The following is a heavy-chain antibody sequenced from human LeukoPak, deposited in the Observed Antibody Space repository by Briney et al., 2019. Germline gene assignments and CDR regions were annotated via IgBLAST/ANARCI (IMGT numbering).Heavy chain of an antibody. J-gene: IGHJ4*02. V-gene: IGHV1-8*01. CDR1: GYTLTSYD. CDR3: ARGHYDSSGYYPFDY. Sequence: ASVKVSCKASGYTLTSYDINWVRQATGQGLEWMGWMNPNSGNTGYAQKFQGRVTMTRNTSISTAYMELSSLRSEDTAVYYCARGHYDSSGYYPFDYWGQGTLVTVSS. D-gene: IGHD3-22*01. CDR2: MNPNSGNT.